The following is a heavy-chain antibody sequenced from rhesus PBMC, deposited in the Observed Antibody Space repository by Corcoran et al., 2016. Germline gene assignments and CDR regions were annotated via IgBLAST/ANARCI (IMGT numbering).Heavy chain of an antibody. CDR1: GYSISSGYG. D-gene: IGHD4-23*01. CDR3: ARDRDSNYFDY. V-gene: IGHV4-122*02. Sequence: QLQLQESGPGLVKPSETLSLTCAVSGYSISSGYGWSWIRQPPGKGLEWIGYISYNGGTSDKPTLKDRVTISRETSKDQFPLKVGSVTAADTAVYFCARDRDSNYFDYWGQGVLVTVSS. J-gene: IGHJ4*01. CDR2: ISYNGGT.